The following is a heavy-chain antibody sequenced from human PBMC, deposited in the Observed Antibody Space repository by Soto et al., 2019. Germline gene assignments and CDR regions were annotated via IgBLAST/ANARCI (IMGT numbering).Heavy chain of an antibody. CDR3: ARDDCSGGSCYIDY. CDR2: ISASNGKT. CDR1: GYTFAGYG. J-gene: IGHJ4*02. D-gene: IGHD2-15*01. V-gene: IGHV1-18*01. Sequence: GASVKVSCKASGYTFAGYGISWVRQAPGQGLEWMGWISASNGKTNYGQKLQGRVTMTTDTYTSTAYMELRSLRSDDTAVYYCARDDCSGGSCYIDYWGQGTLVTVSS.